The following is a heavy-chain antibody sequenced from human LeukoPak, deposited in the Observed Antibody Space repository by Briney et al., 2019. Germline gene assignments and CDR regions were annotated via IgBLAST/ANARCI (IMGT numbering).Heavy chain of an antibody. V-gene: IGHV3-74*01. CDR1: GFTPSGHW. Sequence: QPGGSLRLSCVASGFTPSGHWMHWVRQAPGKGLVWVSRINSDESTTVYADSVKGRFTISRDNAKNTLYLQMNSLTVEDTAVYYCARSDWFDPWGQGTLVTVSS. CDR3: ARSDWFDP. J-gene: IGHJ5*02. CDR2: INSDESTT.